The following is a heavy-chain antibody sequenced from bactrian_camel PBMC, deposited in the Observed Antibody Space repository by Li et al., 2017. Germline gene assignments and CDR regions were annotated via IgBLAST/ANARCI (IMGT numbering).Heavy chain of an antibody. Sequence: VQLVESGGGSVQAGGSLRLSCAASRYTYSNYCMGWFRQAPGKEREVVAGIEFDGFTPYADSVKGRFAISGDNAKNTLYLQMNSLKPEDTAMYYCAADYGVGTRIQCRYKFIRAAFGSWGQGTQVTVSS. J-gene: IGHJ6*01. V-gene: IGHV3S55*01. D-gene: IGHD1*01. CDR3: AADYGVGTRIQCRYKFIRAAFGS. CDR2: IEFDGFT. CDR1: RYTYSNYC.